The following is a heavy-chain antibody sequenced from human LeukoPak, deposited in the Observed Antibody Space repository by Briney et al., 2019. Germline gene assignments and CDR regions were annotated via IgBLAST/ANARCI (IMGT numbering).Heavy chain of an antibody. D-gene: IGHD3-3*01. Sequence: ASVKVSCKVSGHTLSDLTMHWVRQAPGNGLEWMGGFDPGNGEIIYAQKLQGRVTMTEDASTDTAYMELSSLKSEDTAVYYCAAGGLYDLLPYWGQGTLVTVSS. J-gene: IGHJ4*02. V-gene: IGHV1-24*01. CDR2: FDPGNGEI. CDR3: AAGGLYDLLPY. CDR1: GHTLSDLT.